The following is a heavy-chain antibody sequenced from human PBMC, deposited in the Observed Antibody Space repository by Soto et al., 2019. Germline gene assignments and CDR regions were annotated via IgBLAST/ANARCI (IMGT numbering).Heavy chain of an antibody. J-gene: IGHJ6*03. CDR2: IYYSGST. CDR3: ARRWWFGELPLLGVGYYYMDV. V-gene: IGHV4-59*08. CDR1: GGSISSYY. D-gene: IGHD3-10*01. Sequence: SETLSLTCTVSGGSISSYYWSWIRQPPGKGLEWIGYIYYSGSTNYNPSLKSRVTISVDTSKNQFSLKLSSVTAADTAVYYCARRWWFGELPLLGVGYYYMDVWGKGTTVTVSS.